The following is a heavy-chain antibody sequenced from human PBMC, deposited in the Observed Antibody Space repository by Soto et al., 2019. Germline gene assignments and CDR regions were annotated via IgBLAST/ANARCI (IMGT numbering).Heavy chain of an antibody. CDR3: ARDTPNGLEIQDYYYGMDV. CDR1: GYTFTSYG. Sequence: ASVKVSCKASGYTFTSYGISWVRQAPGQGLEWMGWISAYNGNTNYAQKLQGRVTMTTDTSTSTAYMELRSLRSDDTAVYYCARDTPNGLEIQDYYYGMDVWGQGTTVTVSS. V-gene: IGHV1-18*01. D-gene: IGHD1-7*01. CDR2: ISAYNGNT. J-gene: IGHJ6*02.